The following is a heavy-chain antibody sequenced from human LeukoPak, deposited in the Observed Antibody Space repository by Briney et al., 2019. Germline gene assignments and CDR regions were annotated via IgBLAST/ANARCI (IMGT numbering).Heavy chain of an antibody. V-gene: IGHV3-30*03. CDR3: ARGEYYDILTGYLSPHFDY. CDR2: ISYDGSNK. Sequence: GGSLRLSCAASGFTFSSYGMHWVRQAPGKGLEWVAVISYDGSNKYYADSVKGRFTISRENAKNSLYLQMNSLRAGDTAVYYCARGEYYDILTGYLSPHFDYWGQGTLVTVSS. D-gene: IGHD3-9*01. J-gene: IGHJ4*02. CDR1: GFTFSSYG.